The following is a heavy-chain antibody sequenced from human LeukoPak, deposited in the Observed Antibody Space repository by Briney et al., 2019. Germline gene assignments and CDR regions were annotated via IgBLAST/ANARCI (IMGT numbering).Heavy chain of an antibody. CDR1: GGSISSYH. CDR3: AREGFWSGYSNYYYYYYMDV. V-gene: IGHV4-59*01. Sequence: SETLSLTCTVSGGSISSYHLSWIRQPPGKGLEWIGYIYYSGSTNYNPSLKSRVTISVDTSKNQFSLKLSSVTAADTAVYYCAREGFWSGYSNYYYYYYMDVWGKGTTVTVSS. J-gene: IGHJ6*03. D-gene: IGHD3-3*01. CDR2: IYYSGST.